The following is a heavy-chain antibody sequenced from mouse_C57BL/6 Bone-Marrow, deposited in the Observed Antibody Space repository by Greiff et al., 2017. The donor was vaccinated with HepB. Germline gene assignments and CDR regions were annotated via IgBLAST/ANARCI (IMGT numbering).Heavy chain of an antibody. CDR2: ISNGGGST. V-gene: IGHV5-12*01. Sequence: EVQVVESGGGLVQPGGSLKLSCAASGFTFSDYYMYWVRQTPEKRLEWVAYISNGGGSTYYPDTVKGRFTISRDNAKNTLYLQMSRLKSEDTAMYYCATMVTTGYYFDYWGQGTTLTVSS. J-gene: IGHJ2*01. CDR3: ATMVTTGYYFDY. CDR1: GFTFSDYY. D-gene: IGHD2-2*01.